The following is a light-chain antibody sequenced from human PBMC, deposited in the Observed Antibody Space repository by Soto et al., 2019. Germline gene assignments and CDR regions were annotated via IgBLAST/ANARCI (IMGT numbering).Light chain of an antibody. V-gene: IGLV1-44*01. Sequence: QSVLTQPPSASGTPGQRVTISCCGSNSNIGSNTVNCYQQLPGTAPKLLIYYDNLRPSGVPDRISGSKSGTSASLAISGLQSDDEADYYCAAWDDSLNGRVFAKGKKVTVL. CDR1: NSNIGSNT. J-gene: IGLJ1*01. CDR2: YDN. CDR3: AAWDDSLNGRV.